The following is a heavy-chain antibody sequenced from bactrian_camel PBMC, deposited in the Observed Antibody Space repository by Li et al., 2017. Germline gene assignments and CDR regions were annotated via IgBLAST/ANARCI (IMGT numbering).Heavy chain of an antibody. CDR2: LNGDGTT. D-gene: IGHD4*01. CDR3: AADSDHTDYDCRTDFEY. Sequence: QVQLVESGGGSVEAGGSLRLSCEVIGLVDSPRCMGWFRQAPGKEREAVAALNGDGTTSYADYVKGRFSISKDNAKNTLYLQMNSLKFEDTAMYYCAADSDHTDYDCRTDFEYWGQGTQVTVS. J-gene: IGHJ4*01. V-gene: IGHV3S53*01. CDR1: GLVDSPRC.